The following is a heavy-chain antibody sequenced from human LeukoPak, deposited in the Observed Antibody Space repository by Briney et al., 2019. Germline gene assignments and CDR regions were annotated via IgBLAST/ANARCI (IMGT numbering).Heavy chain of an antibody. D-gene: IGHD3-10*01. V-gene: IGHV1-18*01. Sequence: GASVKVSCKASGYTFTSYGISWVRQAPGQGLEWMGWISAYNGNTNYAQKFQGRVTITADESTSTAYMELSSLRSEDTAVYYCARGDRGDYYYYYMDAWGKGTTVTVSS. CDR2: ISAYNGNT. CDR3: ARGDRGDYYYYYMDA. CDR1: GYTFTSYG. J-gene: IGHJ6*03.